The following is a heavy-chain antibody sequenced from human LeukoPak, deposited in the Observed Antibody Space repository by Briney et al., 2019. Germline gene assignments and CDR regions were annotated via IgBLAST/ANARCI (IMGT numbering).Heavy chain of an antibody. V-gene: IGHV3-48*03. Sequence: PGGSLRLSCAASGFTFSSYEMTWVRQAPGKGLEWVSNISSSDTTIHYADSVKGRFIISRDNARNSLYLQMNSLRAEDTAVYYCARSRRDNYYYYYGMDVWGQGTTVTVSS. CDR1: GFTFSSYE. J-gene: IGHJ6*02. CDR3: ARSRRDNYYYYYGMDV. D-gene: IGHD5-24*01. CDR2: ISSSDTTI.